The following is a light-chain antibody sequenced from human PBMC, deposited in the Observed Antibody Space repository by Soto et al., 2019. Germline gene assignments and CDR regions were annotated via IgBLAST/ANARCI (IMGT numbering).Light chain of an antibody. CDR3: QQSYSTPPT. CDR1: QSISSY. J-gene: IGKJ4*01. V-gene: IGKV1-39*01. CDR2: AAS. Sequence: DIPMTQSPSSLSASVGDRVTITCRASQSISSYLNWYQQKPGKAPKLLIYAASSLQSGVPLRFSGSGSGTDFTLTISSLQPEDFATYYCQQSYSTPPTFGGGTKVELK.